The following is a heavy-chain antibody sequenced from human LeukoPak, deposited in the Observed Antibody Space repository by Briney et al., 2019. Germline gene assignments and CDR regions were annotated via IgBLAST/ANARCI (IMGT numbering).Heavy chain of an antibody. V-gene: IGHV3-30*02. J-gene: IGHJ5*02. CDR3: AKPGTPMYNWFDP. D-gene: IGHD1-1*01. CDR1: GFTFSSYG. Sequence: PGGSLRLSCAASGFTFSSYGMHWVRQAPGKGLEWVAFIRYDGSNKYYAGSVKGRFTISRDNSKNTLYLQMNSLRAEDTAVYYCAKPGTPMYNWFDPWGQGTLVTVSS. CDR2: IRYDGSNK.